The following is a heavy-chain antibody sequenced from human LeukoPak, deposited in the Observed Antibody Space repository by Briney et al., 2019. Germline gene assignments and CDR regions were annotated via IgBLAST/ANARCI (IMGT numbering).Heavy chain of an antibody. D-gene: IGHD3-10*01. CDR2: IYYSGST. Sequence: PSETLSLTRTVSGGSISSHYWSWIRQPPGKGLEWIGYIYYSGSTNYNPSLKSRVTISVDTSKNQFSLKLSSVTAADTAVYYCARSLWSNWFDPWGQGTLVTVSS. CDR3: ARSLWSNWFDP. CDR1: GGSISSHY. V-gene: IGHV4-59*11. J-gene: IGHJ5*02.